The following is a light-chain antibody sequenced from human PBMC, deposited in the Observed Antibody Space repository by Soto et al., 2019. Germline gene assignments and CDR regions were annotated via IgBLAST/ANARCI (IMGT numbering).Light chain of an antibody. CDR2: QTS. CDR3: QQYYIYPPA. V-gene: IGKV1-5*03. J-gene: IGKJ3*01. CDR1: QTISTW. Sequence: DILMTQSPSTLSASVGDRITITCRASQTISTWVAWYQQKPGKAPKLLIYQTSTLQSGVPSRFSGSGSETEFTLAINSLQPEDFATYYCQQYYIYPPAFGLGTKLEIK.